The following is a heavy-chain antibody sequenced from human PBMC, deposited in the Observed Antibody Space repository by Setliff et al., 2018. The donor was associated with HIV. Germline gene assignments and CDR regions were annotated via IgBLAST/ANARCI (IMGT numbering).Heavy chain of an antibody. CDR3: AREAGEYPVTDYYYYYMDV. CDR1: GGSVSSYH. D-gene: IGHD4-17*01. Sequence: SETLSLTCTVSGGSVSSYHWTWIRQPPGKGLEWIGYLYYSGSTNFNPSLESRLAMSVDMSKNHFSLKLRSVTAADTAVYYCAREAGEYPVTDYYYYYMDVWGKGTTVTVSS. CDR2: LYYSGST. V-gene: IGHV4-59*02. J-gene: IGHJ6*03.